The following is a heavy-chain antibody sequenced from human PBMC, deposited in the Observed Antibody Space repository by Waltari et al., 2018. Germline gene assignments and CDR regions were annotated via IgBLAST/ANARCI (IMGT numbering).Heavy chain of an antibody. CDR2: IYYSGST. CDR1: GGSISSHY. J-gene: IGHJ4*02. CDR3: ARTSGSFYYFDY. D-gene: IGHD1-26*01. V-gene: IGHV4-59*11. Sequence: QVQLQVSGPGLVKPSETLSLTCTVSGGSISSHYWRWIGQPPWKGLEWIGYIYYSGSTNYNPSLKSRVTISVDTSKNQFSLKLSSVTAADTAVYYWARTSGSFYYFDYWGQGTLVTVSS.